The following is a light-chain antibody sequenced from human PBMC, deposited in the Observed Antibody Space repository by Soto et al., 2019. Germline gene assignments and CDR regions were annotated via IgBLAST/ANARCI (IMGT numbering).Light chain of an antibody. V-gene: IGLV2-14*01. CDR1: SSDVGTYNY. CDR2: GVN. Sequence: QSALAQPASVSGSPGQSITISCTGTSSDVGTYNYISWYQQHPGKAPKLIISGVNYLPSGVSHRFSGSKSGNTASLTISGLQAEDEADYYCISYTSSTAYVFGTGTRSPS. CDR3: ISYTSSTAYV. J-gene: IGLJ1*01.